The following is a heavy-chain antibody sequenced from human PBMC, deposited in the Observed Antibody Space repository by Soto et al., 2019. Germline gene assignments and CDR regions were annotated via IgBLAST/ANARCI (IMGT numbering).Heavy chain of an antibody. CDR3: ARHSDTAIVTVPY. J-gene: IGHJ4*02. CDR1: GDSISSSSYY. Sequence: QLQLQESGPGLVKPSETLSLTCTVSGDSISSSSYYWGWIRQPPGKGLEWIGSIYYSGSTYYNPSLKSRVTISVDTSKNLFSLKLSSVTAADTAVYYGARHSDTAIVTVPYRGQGTLVTVSA. CDR2: IYYSGST. V-gene: IGHV4-39*01. D-gene: IGHD5-18*01.